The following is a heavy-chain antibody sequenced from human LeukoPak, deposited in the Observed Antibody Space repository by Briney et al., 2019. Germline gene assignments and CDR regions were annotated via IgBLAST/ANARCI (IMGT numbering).Heavy chain of an antibody. Sequence: SETLSLTCTISGGSINKYYWSWIRQPPGKGLEWIASIYYRGNTNYNPSPKSRVTMSADTSKDQVSLKLSSVTAADTAVYYCARDTAYYDSSGYYYGGRSFDFWGQGTLLTVSS. CDR1: GGSINKYY. CDR3: ARDTAYYDSSGYYYGGRSFDF. CDR2: IYYRGNT. J-gene: IGHJ4*02. D-gene: IGHD3-22*01. V-gene: IGHV4-59*01.